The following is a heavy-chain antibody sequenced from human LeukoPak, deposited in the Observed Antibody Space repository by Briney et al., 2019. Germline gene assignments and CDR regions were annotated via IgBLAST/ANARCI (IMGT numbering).Heavy chain of an antibody. CDR3: AALSGYCSGGSCFQRFDP. V-gene: IGHV3-9*01. Sequence: GGSLRLSCAASGFTFDDYAMHWARQAPGKGLEWVSGISWNSGSIGYADSVKGRFTISRDNAKNSLYLQMNSLRAEDTALYYCAALSGYCSGGSCFQRFDPWGQGTLVTVSS. CDR2: ISWNSGSI. J-gene: IGHJ5*02. D-gene: IGHD2-15*01. CDR1: GFTFDDYA.